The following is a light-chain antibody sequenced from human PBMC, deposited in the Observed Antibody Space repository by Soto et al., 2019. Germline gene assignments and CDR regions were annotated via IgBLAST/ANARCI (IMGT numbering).Light chain of an antibody. CDR1: SSDVGGYDY. CDR3: CSYAGTYTFYV. V-gene: IGLV2-11*01. Sequence: QSVLTQPRSVSGSPVQSVTTSCTGTSSDVGGYDYVSWYQQHPGKAPKLMIYNVTKRPSGVPDRFSGSRSGNTASLTISGLQAEDDADYYCCSYAGTYTFYVFGTG. J-gene: IGLJ1*01. CDR2: NVT.